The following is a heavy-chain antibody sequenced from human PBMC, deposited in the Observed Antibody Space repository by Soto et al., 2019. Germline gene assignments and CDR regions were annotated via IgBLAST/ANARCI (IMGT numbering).Heavy chain of an antibody. V-gene: IGHV4-4*02. Sequence: QVQLRQSGPGLVKPSGTLSLSCAVSGGSISSTNWWSWVRQSPGKGLEWIGEMYHSGSPTYNPSLRGRVTMSVDKSNNQFSLQLRYVTAADTAVYYCATLPPRMELAVLPIPTGGQGTLVPVSA. CDR2: MYHSGSP. CDR1: GGSISSTNW. CDR3: ATLPPRMELAVLPIPT. D-gene: IGHD1-7*01. J-gene: IGHJ4*02.